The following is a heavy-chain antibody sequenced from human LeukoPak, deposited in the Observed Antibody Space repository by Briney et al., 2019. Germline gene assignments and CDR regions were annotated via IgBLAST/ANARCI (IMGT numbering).Heavy chain of an antibody. D-gene: IGHD4-17*01. CDR3: ARETPDYGTDY. J-gene: IGHJ4*02. CDR2: IYYSGST. CDR1: GGSISSSSYY. V-gene: IGHV4-39*07. Sequence: SETLSLTCTVSGGSISSSSYYWGWIRQPPGKGLEWIGSIYYSGSTNYNPSLKSRVTISVDTSKNQFSLKLSSVTAADTAVYYCARETPDYGTDYWGQGTLVTVSS.